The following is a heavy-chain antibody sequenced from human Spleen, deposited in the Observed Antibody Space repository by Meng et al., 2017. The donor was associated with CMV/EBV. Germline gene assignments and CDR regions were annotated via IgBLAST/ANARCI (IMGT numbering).Heavy chain of an antibody. V-gene: IGHV4-34*01. D-gene: IGHD2-15*01. J-gene: IGHJ4*02. CDR2: INPSGGT. Sequence: YWSWIRQTPGKGLEWIGEINPSGGTNYNPSLKSRVTISVHTSKNQFSLNLSSVSAADTAVYYCARVGYCGGGGCHNQLRDLSLNFDYWGQGTLVTAPQ. CDR1: Y. CDR3: ARVGYCGGGGCHNQLRDLSLNFDY.